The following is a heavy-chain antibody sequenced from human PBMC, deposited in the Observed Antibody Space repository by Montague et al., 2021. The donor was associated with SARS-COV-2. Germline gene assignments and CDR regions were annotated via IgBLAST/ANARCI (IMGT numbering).Heavy chain of an antibody. D-gene: IGHD2-15*01. Sequence: SETLSLTCTVSGGSISTYPWSWIRQPAGKALVWIGRIHSNGDTTYNPSLQSRVTMSVDTSKNQFSLKMTSVTAADTAMYYCARGSGHYYSPFDNWGQGNLVTVSS. J-gene: IGHJ4*02. CDR1: GGSISTYP. V-gene: IGHV4-4*07. CDR2: IHSNGDT. CDR3: ARGSGHYYSPFDN.